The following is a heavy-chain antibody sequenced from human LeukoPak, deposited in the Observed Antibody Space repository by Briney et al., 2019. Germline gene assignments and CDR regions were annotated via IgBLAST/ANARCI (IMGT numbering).Heavy chain of an antibody. V-gene: IGHV3-30*02. Sequence: GGSLRLSCGAYGFAFSNCDMHWVRQAPGKGLEWVVFIRYDGSDKYYVDSVKGRFIISRDNSNNILYLQMNSLTADDTALYYCGKNRLGQQYADAFEIWGQGTMV. CDR2: IRYDGSDK. J-gene: IGHJ3*02. CDR3: GKNRLGQQYADAFEI. CDR1: GFAFSNCD. D-gene: IGHD6-13*01.